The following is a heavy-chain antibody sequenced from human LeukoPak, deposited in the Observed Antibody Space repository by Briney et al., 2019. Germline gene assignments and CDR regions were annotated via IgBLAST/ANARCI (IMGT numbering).Heavy chain of an antibody. CDR2: ISGSGDST. D-gene: IGHD2-2*02. J-gene: IGHJ5*02. Sequence: GGSLRLSCAASGFTFINSAMNWVRQGPGKGLEWVSGISGSGDSTYYADSVKGRFTISRDSSNNTLFLQINSLRAADTAVYYCARYCSSTNCYKGGFDPWGQGTLVTVSS. CDR1: GFTFINSA. V-gene: IGHV3-23*01. CDR3: ARYCSSTNCYKGGFDP.